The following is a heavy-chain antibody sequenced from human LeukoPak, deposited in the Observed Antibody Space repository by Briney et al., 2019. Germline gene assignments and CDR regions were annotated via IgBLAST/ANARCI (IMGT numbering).Heavy chain of an antibody. V-gene: IGHV4-34*01. CDR2: INHSGST. D-gene: IGHD1-26*01. CDR3: ASGSCGSYLLDY. Sequence: SETLSLTCAVYGGSFSGYYWSWIRQPPGKGLEWIGEINHSGSTNYNPSLKSRVTISVDTSKNQFSLKLSAVTAADTAVYYCASGSCGSYLLDYWGQGTLVTVSS. CDR1: GGSFSGYY. J-gene: IGHJ4*02.